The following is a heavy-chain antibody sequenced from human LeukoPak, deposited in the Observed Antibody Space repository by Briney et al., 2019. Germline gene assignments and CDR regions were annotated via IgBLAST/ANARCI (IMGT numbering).Heavy chain of an antibody. CDR3: ARDTDILTGSDSYFDY. V-gene: IGHV3-30*04. Sequence: GRSLRLSCAASGFTFSSYAMHWVRQAPGKGLEWVAVISYDGSNKYYADSVKGRFTISRDNPKNTLYLQMNSLRAEDTAVYYCARDTDILTGSDSYFDYWGQGTLVTVSS. CDR2: ISYDGSNK. D-gene: IGHD3-9*01. J-gene: IGHJ4*02. CDR1: GFTFSSYA.